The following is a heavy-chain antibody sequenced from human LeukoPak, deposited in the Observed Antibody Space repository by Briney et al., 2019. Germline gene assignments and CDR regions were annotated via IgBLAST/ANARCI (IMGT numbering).Heavy chain of an antibody. CDR1: GFTVTNDY. V-gene: IGHV3-66*01. CDR3: ATDVRSSPLGF. Sequence: GGSLRLSCAVSGFTVTNDYMNWVRQAPGKGLEWVSIIYSGGSTYYADSVKGRFTISRDSSNNTLFLQMSNLRADDSGLYYCATDVRSSPLGFWGHGTLVTV. J-gene: IGHJ4*01. CDR2: IYSGGST. D-gene: IGHD6-13*01.